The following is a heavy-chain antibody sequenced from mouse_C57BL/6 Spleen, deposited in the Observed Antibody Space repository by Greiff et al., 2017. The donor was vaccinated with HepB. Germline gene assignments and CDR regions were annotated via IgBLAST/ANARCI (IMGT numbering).Heavy chain of an antibody. CDR3: ASGGSSYHYYAMDY. D-gene: IGHD1-1*01. V-gene: IGHV1-52*01. CDR1: GYTFTSYW. Sequence: VQLQQSGAELVRPGSSVKLSCKASGYTFTSYWMHWVKQRPIQGLEWIGNIDPSDSETHYNQKFKDKATLTVDKSSSTAYMQLSSLTSEDSAVYYLASGGSSYHYYAMDYWGQGTSVTVSS. CDR2: IDPSDSET. J-gene: IGHJ4*01.